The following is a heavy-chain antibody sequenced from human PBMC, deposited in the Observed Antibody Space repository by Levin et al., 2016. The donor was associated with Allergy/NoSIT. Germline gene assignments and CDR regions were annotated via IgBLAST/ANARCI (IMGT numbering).Heavy chain of an antibody. D-gene: IGHD3-22*01. CDR3: AAYYDNSGYYLRFDH. V-gene: IGHV3-23*01. CDR2: ISSTGGST. J-gene: IGHJ4*02. Sequence: WIRQPPGKGLEWVSGISSTGGSTYYADSVKGRFTISRDNSKNTLYLQMSSLRSEDAAVYYCAAYYDNSGYYLRFDHRGQGTLVTVSS.